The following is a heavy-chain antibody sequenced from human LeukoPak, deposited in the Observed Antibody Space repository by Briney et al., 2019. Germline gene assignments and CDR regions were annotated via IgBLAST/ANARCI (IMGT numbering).Heavy chain of an antibody. V-gene: IGHV3-48*01. CDR3: ARARYSSGWYFDY. D-gene: IGHD6-19*01. CDR1: GLTFINYN. CDR2: ISSSSSTM. Sequence: GGSLRLSCAASGLTFINYNINWVRQAPGKGLEWVSYISSSSSTMYYADSVKGRFTISRDNAKNSLYLQMNSLRAEDTALYYCARARYSSGWYFDYWGQGTLVTVSS. J-gene: IGHJ4*02.